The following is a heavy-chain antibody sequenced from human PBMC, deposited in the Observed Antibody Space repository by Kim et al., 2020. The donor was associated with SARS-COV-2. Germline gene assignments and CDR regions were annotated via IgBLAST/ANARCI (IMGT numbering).Heavy chain of an antibody. V-gene: IGHV3-33*06. J-gene: IGHJ6*01. CDR2: IWYDGSNK. CDR1: GFTFSSYA. Sequence: GGSLRLSCAASGFTFSSYAMHWVRRAPGKGLEWVAVIWYDGSNKYYADSVKGRFTISRDNSKNTLYLQMNSLRAEDTAVYYCAKDQIVVVPAAMGQYYY. CDR3: AKDQIVVVPAAMGQYYY. D-gene: IGHD2-2*01.